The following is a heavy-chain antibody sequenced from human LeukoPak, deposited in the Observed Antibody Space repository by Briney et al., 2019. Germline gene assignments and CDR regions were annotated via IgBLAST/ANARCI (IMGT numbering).Heavy chain of an antibody. Sequence: GGSLRLSCVVSGFTFRSYAMIWVRQAPGKGLEWVSLISGSGDNTLYADSVKGRFTISRDNSKNTLYLQMNSLRAEDTAVYYCAKERSGWNFDYWGQGTLVTVSP. CDR1: GFTFRSYA. CDR2: ISGSGDNT. V-gene: IGHV3-23*01. J-gene: IGHJ4*02. CDR3: AKERSGWNFDY. D-gene: IGHD6-19*01.